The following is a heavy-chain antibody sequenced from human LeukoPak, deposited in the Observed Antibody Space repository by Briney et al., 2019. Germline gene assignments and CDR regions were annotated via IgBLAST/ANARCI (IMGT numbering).Heavy chain of an antibody. CDR3: AKDLFLFFGDT. Sequence: GGSLRLSCAASGFTFTSYPMNWVRQAPGKELEWVATIASDGFMAYYADSLKGRFVISRDNSQQTIYLQMNSLRADDTAVYYCAKDLFLFFGDTRGQGTLVTVSS. J-gene: IGHJ5*02. D-gene: IGHD3/OR15-3a*01. CDR2: IASDGFMA. CDR1: GFTFTSYP. V-gene: IGHV3-23*01.